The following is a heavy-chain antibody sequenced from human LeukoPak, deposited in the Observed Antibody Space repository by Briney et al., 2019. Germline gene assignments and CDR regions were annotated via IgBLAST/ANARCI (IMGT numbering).Heavy chain of an antibody. CDR3: AKSTGRYFGLLDDLGY. D-gene: IGHD3-9*01. CDR2: ISYDGSNQ. V-gene: IGHV3-30*18. CDR1: GFRFSTTG. Sequence: PGGSLRPSCAASGFRFSTTGIHWVRQAPGKGLEWVAAISYDGSNQYYGDSVKGRFTISRDTSKYTVYLQMNSLGAEDTALYYCAKSTGRYFGLLDDLGYWGQGTLVTVSS. J-gene: IGHJ4*02.